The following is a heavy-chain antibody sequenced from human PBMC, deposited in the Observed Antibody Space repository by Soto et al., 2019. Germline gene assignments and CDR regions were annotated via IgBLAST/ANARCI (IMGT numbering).Heavy chain of an antibody. J-gene: IGHJ4*02. CDR1: GYTFTSYG. Sequence: GASVKVSCKASGYTFTSYGISWVRQAPGQRLEWMGWINAGNGNTKYSQKFQGRVTITRDTSASTAYMELSSLRSEDTAVYYCARGLVVVPAAMGYWGQGTLVTVSS. D-gene: IGHD2-2*01. V-gene: IGHV1-3*01. CDR3: ARGLVVVPAAMGY. CDR2: INAGNGNT.